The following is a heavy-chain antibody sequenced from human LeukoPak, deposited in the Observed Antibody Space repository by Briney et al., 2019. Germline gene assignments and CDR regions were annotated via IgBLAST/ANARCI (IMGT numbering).Heavy chain of an antibody. J-gene: IGHJ4*02. V-gene: IGHV3-53*01. D-gene: IGHD4-17*01. Sequence: GGSLRLSWPALGSTSIRMKMTWSRQAPGKGLEWVSIIYSGDNTYYADSVKGRFTISRDISQNTLYLQLYSLRAEDTAVYYRASSDSGDYPSFDYWGQGTLVIVSP. CDR3: ASSDSGDYPSFDY. CDR1: GSTSIRMK. CDR2: IYSGDNT.